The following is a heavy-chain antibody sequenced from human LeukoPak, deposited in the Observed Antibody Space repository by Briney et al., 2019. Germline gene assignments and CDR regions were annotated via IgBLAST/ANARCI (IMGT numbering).Heavy chain of an antibody. CDR3: ARDHNVADYGDILRYSGNYYYYYYMDV. CDR1: GYTFTSYY. CDR2: VNPSGGST. D-gene: IGHD4-17*01. V-gene: IGHV1-46*01. Sequence: ASVKVSCEASGYTFTSYYMHWVRQAPGQGLEWMGIVNPSGGSTSYAQKFQGRVTMTRDMSTSTVYMELSSLRSEDTAVYYCARDHNVADYGDILRYSGNYYYYYYMDVWGKGTTVTVSS. J-gene: IGHJ6*03.